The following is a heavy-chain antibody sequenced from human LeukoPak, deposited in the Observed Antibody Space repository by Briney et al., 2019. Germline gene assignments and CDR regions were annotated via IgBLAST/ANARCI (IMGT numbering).Heavy chain of an antibody. CDR2: IKSKTDGGTT. CDR1: GFTFSNAW. J-gene: IGHJ3*02. D-gene: IGHD2-15*01. CDR3: TTDSPQAAPDAFDI. V-gene: IGHV3-15*01. Sequence: GGPLRLSCAASGFTFSNAWMSWVRQAPGKGLEWVGRIKSKTDGGTTDYAAPVKGRFTISRDDSKTTLYLQMNSLKTEDTAVYYCTTDSPQAAPDAFDIWGQGTTVTVSS.